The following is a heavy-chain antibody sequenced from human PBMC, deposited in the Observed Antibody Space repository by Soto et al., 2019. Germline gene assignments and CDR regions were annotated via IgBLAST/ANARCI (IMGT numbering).Heavy chain of an antibody. CDR2: INPSGGSA. V-gene: IGHV1-46*03. CDR1: GYTFTNYY. D-gene: IGHD3-3*01. Sequence: QVQLVQSGTEVKKPGASVKISCKASGYTFTNYYMHWVRQAPGQGLEWMGIINPSGGSATFAQKFQGRLTMTSDTSTSTIYMELSSLTPEDTAIYYCARDFEPRVTVFGLVILWTYNWMDTWGQGTLVTVSS. J-gene: IGHJ5*02. CDR3: ARDFEPRVTVFGLVILWTYNWMDT.